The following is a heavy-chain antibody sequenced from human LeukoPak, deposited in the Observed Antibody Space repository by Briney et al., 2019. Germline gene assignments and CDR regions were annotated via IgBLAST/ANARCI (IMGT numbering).Heavy chain of an antibody. J-gene: IGHJ3*02. D-gene: IGHD3-22*01. CDR3: ARDSGLNYYDTVNAFEI. CDR1: GFTFSSYW. Sequence: PGGSLRLSCAASGFTFSSYWMSWVRQAPGKGLEWVANIKQDGSEKYYVDSVKGRFTISRDNAKNSLYLQMNSLRAEDTAVYYCARDSGLNYYDTVNAFEIWGQGTMVTVSS. V-gene: IGHV3-7*04. CDR2: IKQDGSEK.